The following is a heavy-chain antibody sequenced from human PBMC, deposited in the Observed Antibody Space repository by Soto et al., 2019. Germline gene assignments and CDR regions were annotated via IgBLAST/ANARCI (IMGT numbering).Heavy chain of an antibody. CDR2: IIPKLGSA. CDR1: GGGNLRDYR. D-gene: IGHD2-21*01. CDR3: ARGGDGYNFGPVY. J-gene: IGHJ4*02. Sequence: SVKVSCKASGGGNLRDYRTTWVRRAPGQGLEWMGGIIPKLGSANYAQNFQGRVTVTADESTNTVYMELRSLRSDDTAVYYCARGGDGYNFGPVYWGQGTPVTVSS. V-gene: IGHV1-69*13.